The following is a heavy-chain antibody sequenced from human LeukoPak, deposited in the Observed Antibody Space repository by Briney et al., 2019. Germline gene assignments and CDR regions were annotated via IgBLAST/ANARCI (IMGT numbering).Heavy chain of an antibody. D-gene: IGHD6-19*01. CDR2: IYYNGIP. Sequence: PSETLSFTCAVYGGSFSGYYWSWIRQPPGKGLEWIASIYYNGIPYYNASLESRVTISVDTSKNQFSLRLRSVSAADTAVYYCARQPVVNRGAVASNFDYWGQGTLVTVSS. CDR3: ARQPVVNRGAVASNFDY. J-gene: IGHJ4*02. V-gene: IGHV4-34*01. CDR1: GGSFSGYY.